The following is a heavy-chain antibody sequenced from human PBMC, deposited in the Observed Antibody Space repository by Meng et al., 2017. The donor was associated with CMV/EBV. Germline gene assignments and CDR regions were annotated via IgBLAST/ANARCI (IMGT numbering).Heavy chain of an antibody. CDR3: ARWARSSSRFDY. Sequence: GSLRLSCTVSGGSVSSGSYYWSWIRQPPGKGLEWIGDIYYSGSTNYNPSLKSRVTISVDTSKNQFSLKLSSVTAADTAVYYCARWARSSSRFDYWGQGTLVTVSS. V-gene: IGHV4-61*01. CDR2: IYYSGST. CDR1: GGSVSSGSYY. J-gene: IGHJ4*02. D-gene: IGHD6-13*01.